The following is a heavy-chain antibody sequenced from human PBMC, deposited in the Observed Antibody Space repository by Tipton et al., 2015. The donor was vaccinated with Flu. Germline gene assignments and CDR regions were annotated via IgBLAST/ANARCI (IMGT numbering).Heavy chain of an antibody. J-gene: IGHJ3*02. D-gene: IGHD3-10*01. V-gene: IGHV4-39*07. CDR3: ARVGAVTMVRGLAFDAFDI. CDR2: IYHIGST. Sequence: LRLSCTVSGASISSESYYWGWIRQPPGKGLEWIGNIYHIGSTNYNPSLKSRVTISLDKSKNQFSLNLSSVTAADTAVYYCARVGAVTMVRGLAFDAFDIWGLGTMVAVSS. CDR1: GASISSESYY.